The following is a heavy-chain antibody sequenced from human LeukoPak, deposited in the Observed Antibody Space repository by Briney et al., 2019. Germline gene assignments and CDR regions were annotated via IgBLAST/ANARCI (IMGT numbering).Heavy chain of an antibody. CDR3: ARPRGNYYGSGSYIY. Sequence: SETLSLTCTVSSGSISTSNYYWGWVRQPPGKALEWIGNIFYSGSTYYSPSLKSRVTISVDTSKNQFSLKLSSVTAADTAVYYCARPRGNYYGSGSYIYWGQGTLVTVSS. V-gene: IGHV4-39*07. CDR2: IFYSGST. D-gene: IGHD3-10*01. CDR1: SGSISTSNYY. J-gene: IGHJ4*02.